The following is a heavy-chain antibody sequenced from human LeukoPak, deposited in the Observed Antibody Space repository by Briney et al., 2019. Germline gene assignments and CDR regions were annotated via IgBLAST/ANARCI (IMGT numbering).Heavy chain of an antibody. CDR1: GFTFDDYA. J-gene: IGHJ5*02. Sequence: GGSLRLSCAASGFTFDDYAMHWVRHAPGKGLEWVSGISWNSGSIGYADSVKGRFTISRDNAKNSLYLQMNSLRAEDTAVYYCARTTYGQDWNDVFDPWGQGTLVTVSS. V-gene: IGHV3-9*01. D-gene: IGHD1-1*01. CDR2: ISWNSGSI. CDR3: ARTTYGQDWNDVFDP.